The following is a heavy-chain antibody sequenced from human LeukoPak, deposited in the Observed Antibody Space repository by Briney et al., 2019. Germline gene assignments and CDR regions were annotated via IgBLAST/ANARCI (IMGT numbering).Heavy chain of an antibody. CDR3: ARDGGLNWFDP. J-gene: IGHJ5*02. Sequence: PGGSLRLSCAASGFTFSSYSMNWVRQAPGKGLEWVAVIWYDGSNKYYADSVKGRFTISRDNSKNTLYLQMNSLRAEDTAVYYCARDGGLNWFDPWGQGTLVTVSS. V-gene: IGHV3-33*08. D-gene: IGHD3-16*01. CDR1: GFTFSSYS. CDR2: IWYDGSNK.